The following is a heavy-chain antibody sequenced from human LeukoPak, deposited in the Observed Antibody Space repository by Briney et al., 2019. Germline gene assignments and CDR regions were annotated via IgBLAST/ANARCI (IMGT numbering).Heavy chain of an antibody. CDR1: GYTFTSYG. CDR3: ARRAPDYYDSSGYLVPQYYFDY. CDR2: ISAYNGNT. D-gene: IGHD3-22*01. J-gene: IGHJ4*02. V-gene: IGHV1-18*03. Sequence: ASVKVSCKASGYTFTSYGISWVRQAPGQGLEWMGWISAYNGNTNYAQKLQGRVTMTTDTSTSTAYMELRSLRSDDMAVYYCARRAPDYYDSSGYLVPQYYFDYWGQGTLVTVSS.